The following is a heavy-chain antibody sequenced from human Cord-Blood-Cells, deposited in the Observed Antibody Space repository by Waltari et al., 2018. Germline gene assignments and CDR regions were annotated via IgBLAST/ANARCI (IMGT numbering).Heavy chain of an antibody. J-gene: IGHJ4*02. Sequence: QVQLVESGGGVVQPGRSLRLSCAASGFTFSSYAMHWVRQAPGKGVEWVAVISDDGSNKYYADSVKGRFTISRDNSKNTLYLQMNSLRAEDTAVYYCARYGGYFDYWGQGTLVTVSS. CDR2: ISDDGSNK. D-gene: IGHD3-16*01. V-gene: IGHV3-30*04. CDR1: GFTFSSYA. CDR3: ARYGGYFDY.